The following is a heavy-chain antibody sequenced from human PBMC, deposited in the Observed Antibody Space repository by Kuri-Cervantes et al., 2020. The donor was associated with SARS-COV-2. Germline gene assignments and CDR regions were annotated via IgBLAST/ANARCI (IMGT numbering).Heavy chain of an antibody. J-gene: IGHJ3*02. V-gene: IGHV1-18*01. CDR2: ISAYNGNT. CDR3: ARDGGCSSTSCYLESLITRGGDAFDI. CDR1: GYTFTSYG. D-gene: IGHD2-2*01. Sequence: ASVKVSCKASGYTFTSYGISWVRQAPGEGLEWMGWISAYNGNTDYAQKLQGRVTMTTDTSTSTAYMELRSLRSDDTAVYYGARDGGCSSTSCYLESLITRGGDAFDIWGQGTMVTVSS.